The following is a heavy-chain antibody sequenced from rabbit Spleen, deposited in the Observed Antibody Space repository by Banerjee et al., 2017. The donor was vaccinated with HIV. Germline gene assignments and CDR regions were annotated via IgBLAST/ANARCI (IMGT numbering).Heavy chain of an antibody. CDR1: GFSFSSGYD. CDR2: TVGGGSTFT. J-gene: IGHJ6*01. D-gene: IGHD8-1*01. V-gene: IGHV1S45*01. Sequence: QEQLEESGGGLVKPGASLTLTCKASGFSFSSGYDMCWVRQAPGKGLEWIACTVGGGSTFTYYASWAKGRFTISKASSTTVTLQMTSLTVADTATYFCARDTGTSFSSYGMDLWAQGPWSPS. CDR3: ARDTGTSFSSYGMDL.